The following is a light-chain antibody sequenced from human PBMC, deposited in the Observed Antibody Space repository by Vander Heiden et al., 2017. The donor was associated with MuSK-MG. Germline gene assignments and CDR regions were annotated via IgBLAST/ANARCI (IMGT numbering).Light chain of an antibody. CDR1: KLGDKC. J-gene: IGLJ2*01. CDR3: QAWDSSTVV. V-gene: IGLV3-1*01. Sequence: SELTQPPSVSVSPGQTASITCSGDKLGDKCCCLVPQKPGPAPVLVIYKDSKRPSGFPERFSGSNSGNTATLTISGTQAMDEADYYCQAWDSSTVVFGGGTKLTVL. CDR2: KDS.